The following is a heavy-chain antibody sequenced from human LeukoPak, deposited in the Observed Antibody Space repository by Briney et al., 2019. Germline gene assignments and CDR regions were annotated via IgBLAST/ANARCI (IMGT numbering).Heavy chain of an antibody. CDR3: ARELGSYEGGYYGMDV. V-gene: IGHV3-7*01. CDR2: INHNGNVN. D-gene: IGHD1-26*01. J-gene: IGHJ6*02. Sequence: PGGSLRLSCAASGFTFSSYWMNWARQAPGKGLEWVASINHNGNVNYYVESLKGRFTISRDNAKNSLYLQMNSLRAEDTALYYCARELGSYEGGYYGMDVWGQGTTVTVSS. CDR1: GFTFSSYW.